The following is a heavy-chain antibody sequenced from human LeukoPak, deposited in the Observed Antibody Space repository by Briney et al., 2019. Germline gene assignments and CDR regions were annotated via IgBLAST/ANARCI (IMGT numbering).Heavy chain of an antibody. V-gene: IGHV4-34*01. Sequence: SETLSLTCAVYGGPFNGFYWSWIRQPPGRGLEWIGEGDHTGGTKYNPSLKGRVTISADSSKNQFSLRLTSLTAADTAVYYCAKNGQTGFSFDPWGQGTLVTVSS. CDR3: AKNGQTGFSFDP. CDR1: GGPFNGFY. J-gene: IGHJ5*02. D-gene: IGHD3-9*01. CDR2: GDHTGGT.